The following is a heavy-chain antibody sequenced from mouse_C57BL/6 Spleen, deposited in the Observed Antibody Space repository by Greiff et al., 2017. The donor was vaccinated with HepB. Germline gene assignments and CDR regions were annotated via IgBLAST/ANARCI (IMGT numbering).Heavy chain of an antibody. J-gene: IGHJ2*01. D-gene: IGHD1-1*01. CDR2: ISGGGGNT. CDR1: GFTFSSYT. CDR3: ARLDYYGSSYSYYFDY. Sequence: EVKLVESGGGLVKPGGSLKLSCAASGFTFSSYTMSWVRQTPEKRLEWVATISGGGGNTYYPDSVKGRVTISRDNAKNTLYLQMSSLRSEDTALYYCARLDYYGSSYSYYFDYWGQGTTLTVSS. V-gene: IGHV5-9*01.